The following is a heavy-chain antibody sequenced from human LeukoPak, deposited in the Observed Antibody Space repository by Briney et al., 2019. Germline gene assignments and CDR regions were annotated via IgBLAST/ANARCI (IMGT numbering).Heavy chain of an antibody. Sequence: GGSLRLSCATSGFPFSDFSMSWVRQAPGKGLEWISTTNSGGATTYYVESVKGRFTISRDNSKNILYLQMSSLRVEDTAMYYCAKQSYARSLGEGGPGTLVTVSS. CDR2: TNSGGATT. CDR3: AKQSYARSLGE. D-gene: IGHD2-8*01. V-gene: IGHV3-23*01. CDR1: GFPFSDFS. J-gene: IGHJ4*02.